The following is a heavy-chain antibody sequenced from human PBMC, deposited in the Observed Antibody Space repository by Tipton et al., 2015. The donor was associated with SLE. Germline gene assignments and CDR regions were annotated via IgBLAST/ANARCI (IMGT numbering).Heavy chain of an antibody. CDR3: ARDMSRQSSTWSTNYFDY. CDR1: GFTFSSNT. V-gene: IGHV3-64*02. CDR2: ISSHGGST. D-gene: IGHD6-13*01. J-gene: IGHJ4*02. Sequence: SLRLSCAASGFTFSSNTMHWVRQAPGKGLEYVSTISSHGGSTFYEDSVKGRFTVSRDKSNNTVYLQMNSLRAEDTAVYYCARDMSRQSSTWSTNYFDYWGQGTLVTVSS.